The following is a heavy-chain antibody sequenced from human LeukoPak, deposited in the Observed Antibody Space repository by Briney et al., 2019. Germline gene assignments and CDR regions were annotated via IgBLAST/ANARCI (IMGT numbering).Heavy chain of an antibody. J-gene: IGHJ4*02. CDR1: GFTFSSYE. D-gene: IGHD1-26*01. CDR2: ISSSGSTI. Sequence: GGSLRLSCAASGFTFSSYEMNWVRQAPGKGLEWVSYISSSGSTIYYADSVKGRFTISRDNAKNSLYLQMNSLRAEDTAVYYCAREFYILGGATTFEEITARWGQGTRVTVSS. CDR3: AREFYILGGATTFEEITAR. V-gene: IGHV3-48*03.